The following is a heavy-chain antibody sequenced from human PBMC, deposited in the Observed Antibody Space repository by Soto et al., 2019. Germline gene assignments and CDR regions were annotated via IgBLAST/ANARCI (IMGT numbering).Heavy chain of an antibody. CDR1: GFTFSDYA. CDR2: VSHDGRNT. V-gene: IGHV3-30*18. D-gene: IGHD6-19*01. J-gene: IGHJ4*02. CDR3: AKGGRQWLVTSDFGS. Sequence: VQLVESGGGVVQPGRSLRLSCAASGFTFSDYAMHWVRQAPGKGLEWVAVVSHDGRNTHYADSVKGRFTISRDSSKNTVPLEMTSRRAEDMAVYYGAKGGRQWLVTSDFGSWGQGARVTVSP.